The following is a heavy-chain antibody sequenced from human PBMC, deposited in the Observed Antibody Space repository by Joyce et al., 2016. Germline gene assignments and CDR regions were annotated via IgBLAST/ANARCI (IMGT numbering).Heavy chain of an antibody. CDR2: LQSGGST. CDR1: GFVVSNNH. V-gene: IGHV3-53*01. J-gene: IGHJ3*02. CDR3: ARPGGSSTRGAFDI. D-gene: IGHD1-26*01. Sequence: EVQVVESGGGLIQPGGSLRLSCAASGFVVSNNHMSWVRQAPGKGLEWVSVLQSGGSTYYEDSVKGRFTISRDNSKNTLHLQMNNLRAEDTAVYYCARPGGSSTRGAFDIWGQGTMVTVSS.